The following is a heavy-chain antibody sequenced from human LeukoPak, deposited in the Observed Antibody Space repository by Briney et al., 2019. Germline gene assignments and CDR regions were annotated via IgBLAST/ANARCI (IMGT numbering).Heavy chain of an antibody. J-gene: IGHJ6*02. CDR1: GGSIKNYY. D-gene: IGHD3-10*01. CDR2: ITYSGV. V-gene: IGHV4-59*01. CDR3: AREFRGKDSGSRYGMDV. Sequence: PSETLSLTCTVSGGSIKNYYWNWIRQPPGKGLEGIGYITYSGVNYNPSLKSRVTISVDTSKNQFSLKLNSVTAADTAVYYCAREFRGKDSGSRYGMDVWGQGTTVTVSS.